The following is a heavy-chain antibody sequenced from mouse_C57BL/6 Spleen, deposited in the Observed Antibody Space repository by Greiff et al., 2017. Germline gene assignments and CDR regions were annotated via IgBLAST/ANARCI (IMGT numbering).Heavy chain of an antibody. CDR3: ARDWTVGGSYAMDY. V-gene: IGHV1-81*01. D-gene: IGHD1-1*01. Sequence: VQLQQSGAELARPGASVKLSCKASGYTFTSYGISWVKQRTGQGLEWIGEIYPRRGNPYYNEKFKGQATLTADKSSSTSYMELRSLTSEDSAVYFCARDWTVGGSYAMDYWGQGTSVTVSS. J-gene: IGHJ4*01. CDR2: IYPRRGNP. CDR1: GYTFTSYG.